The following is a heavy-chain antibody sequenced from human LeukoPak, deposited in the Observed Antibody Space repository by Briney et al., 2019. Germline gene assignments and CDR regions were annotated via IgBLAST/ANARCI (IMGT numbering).Heavy chain of an antibody. V-gene: IGHV4-59*01. Sequence: SETLSLTCTVSGGSISSYYWSWIRQPPGKGLEWIGYIYYSGSTNYNPSLKSRVTISVDTSKNQFSLKLSSVTAADTALYYCAKSSMTTDYFDYWGQGTLVTVSS. CDR1: GGSISSYY. J-gene: IGHJ4*02. D-gene: IGHD4-11*01. CDR3: AKSSMTTDYFDY. CDR2: IYYSGST.